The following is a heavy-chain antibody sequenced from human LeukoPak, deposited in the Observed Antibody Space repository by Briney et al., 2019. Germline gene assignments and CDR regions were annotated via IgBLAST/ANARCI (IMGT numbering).Heavy chain of an antibody. J-gene: IGHJ4*02. D-gene: IGHD3-9*01. CDR2: ISAYNGNT. CDR1: GYTFTSYG. CDR3: ARDRQHYDILTAYPPFDY. V-gene: IGHV1-18*01. Sequence: ASVKVSCKASGYTFTSYGFSWVRQAPGQGLEWMGWISAYNGNTIYAQNLQGRVTMTTDTSTNTAYMELRSLRSDDTAVYYCARDRQHYDILTAYPPFDYWGQGTLVTVSS.